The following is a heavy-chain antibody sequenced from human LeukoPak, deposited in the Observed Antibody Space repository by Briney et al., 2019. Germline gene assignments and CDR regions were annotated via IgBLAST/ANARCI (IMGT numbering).Heavy chain of an antibody. J-gene: IGHJ4*02. CDR1: GFTFSSYW. Sequence: GGSLRLSCTASGFTFSSYWMHWVRQAPGKGLMWVSRIHGDGSSTSTSYADSVKGRFTISSDNAKNTLYLQMNSLRAEDTAVYYCASIHNAVGGDYNFDYWGQGTLVTVSS. CDR2: IHGDGSSTST. D-gene: IGHD4-17*01. V-gene: IGHV3-74*01. CDR3: ASIHNAVGGDYNFDY.